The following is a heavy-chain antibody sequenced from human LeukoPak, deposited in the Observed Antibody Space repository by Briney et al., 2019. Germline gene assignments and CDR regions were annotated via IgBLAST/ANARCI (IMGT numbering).Heavy chain of an antibody. V-gene: IGHV3-53*01. Sequence: GSLRLSCAASGFTFSSYAMSWVRQAPGKGLEWVSVIYSGGSTFYADSVKGRFTISRDNSQNTLYLQMNSLRAEDTAMYYCARATTTVTAFAYWGQGTLVSVSS. CDR1: GFTFSSYA. CDR3: ARATTTVTAFAY. D-gene: IGHD4-17*01. J-gene: IGHJ4*02. CDR2: IYSGGST.